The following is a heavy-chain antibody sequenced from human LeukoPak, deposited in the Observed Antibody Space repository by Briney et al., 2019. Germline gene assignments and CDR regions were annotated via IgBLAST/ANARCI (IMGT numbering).Heavy chain of an antibody. CDR2: IYTSGST. V-gene: IGHV4-4*07. D-gene: IGHD3-22*01. CDR1: GGSISSYY. Sequence: PSETLSLTCTVSGGSISSYYWSWIRQPAGKGLGWIGRIYTSGSTNYNPSLKSRVTMSVDTSKNQFSLKLSSVTAADTAVYYCARDRDYYDSSGYSYYYYGMDVWGQGTTVTVSS. CDR3: ARDRDYYDSSGYSYYYYGMDV. J-gene: IGHJ6*02.